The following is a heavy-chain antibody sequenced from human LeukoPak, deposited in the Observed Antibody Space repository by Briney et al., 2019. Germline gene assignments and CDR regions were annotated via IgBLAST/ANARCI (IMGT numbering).Heavy chain of an antibody. Sequence: PGGSLRLSCAASGFTFSDYYMSWIRQAPGKGLEWVSYISSSGSTIYYADSVKGRFTISRDNAKNSLYLQMNSLRAEDTAVYYCARAIYYDILTGCYPYNWFDPWGQGTLVTVSS. J-gene: IGHJ5*02. V-gene: IGHV3-11*01. D-gene: IGHD3-9*01. CDR2: ISSSGSTI. CDR1: GFTFSDYY. CDR3: ARAIYYDILTGCYPYNWFDP.